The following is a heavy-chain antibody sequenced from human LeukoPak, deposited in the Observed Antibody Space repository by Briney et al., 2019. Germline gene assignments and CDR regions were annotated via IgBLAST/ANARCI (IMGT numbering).Heavy chain of an antibody. V-gene: IGHV4-61*05. CDR2: IYYTGST. CDR3: ARHRAYSSSSPFDS. J-gene: IGHJ4*02. D-gene: IGHD6-6*01. CDR1: GGSICSAPYY. Sequence: SETLSLTCTVPGGSICSAPYYWGWIRQPPGKGLEWIGYIYYTGSTNYNPSLKGRFTMFVDMSKNQFSLRLSSVTAAETAVYYCARHRAYSSSSPFDSWGQGTLVTVSS.